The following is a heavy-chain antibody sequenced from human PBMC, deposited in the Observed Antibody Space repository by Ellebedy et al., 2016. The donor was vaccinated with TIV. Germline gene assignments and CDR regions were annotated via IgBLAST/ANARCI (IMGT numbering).Heavy chain of an antibody. CDR2: IYTSGST. V-gene: IGHV4-4*08. Sequence: MPSETLSLTCTVSGGSISSYYWSWIRQPPGKGLEWIGRIYTSGSTNYNPSLKSRVTISVDTSKNQFSLKLSSVTAADTAVYYCARTKYYDILTGYSPGAPFDYWGQGTLVTVSS. CDR3: ARTKYYDILTGYSPGAPFDY. CDR1: GGSISSYY. D-gene: IGHD3-9*01. J-gene: IGHJ4*02.